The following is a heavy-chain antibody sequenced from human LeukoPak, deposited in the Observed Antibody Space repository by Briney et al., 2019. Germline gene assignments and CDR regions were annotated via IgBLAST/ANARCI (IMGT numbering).Heavy chain of an antibody. D-gene: IGHD3/OR15-3a*01. V-gene: IGHV4-4*02. J-gene: IGHJ3*02. Sequence: PSETLSLTCAVSGGSISSSYWWSWVRQPPGKGLEWIGEINHSGSTNYNPSLKSRVTISVDTSKNQFSLKLSSVTAADTAVYYCASGTGAFDIWGQGTMVTVSS. CDR3: ASGTGAFDI. CDR2: INHSGST. CDR1: GGSISSSYW.